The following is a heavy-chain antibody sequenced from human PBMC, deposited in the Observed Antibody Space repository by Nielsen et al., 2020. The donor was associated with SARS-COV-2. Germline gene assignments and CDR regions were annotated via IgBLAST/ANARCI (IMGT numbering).Heavy chain of an antibody. CDR1: GFTFSSYS. J-gene: IGHJ4*02. V-gene: IGHV3-48*01. CDR2: ISSSSSTI. CDR3: ARVGNSGGSYYGDC. Sequence: GESLKISCAASGFTFSSYSMNWVRQAPGKGLEWVSYISSSSSTIYYADSVKGRFTISRDNAKNSLYLQMNSLRAEDTAVYYCARVGNSGGSYYGDCWGQGTLVTVSS. D-gene: IGHD1-26*01.